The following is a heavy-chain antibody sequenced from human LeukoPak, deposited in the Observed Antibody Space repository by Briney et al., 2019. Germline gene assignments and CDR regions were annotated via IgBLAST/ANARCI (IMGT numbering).Heavy chain of an antibody. V-gene: IGHV1-46*01. CDR3: ARVFFRGAFDY. J-gene: IGHJ4*02. CDR1: GYTFTSYY. Sequence: GASVKVSCKASGYTFTSYYMHWVRQAPGQGLEWMGIINPSGGSTSYAQKFQGRVTMTRDMSTSTVYMELSSLRSEDTAVYYCARVFFRGAFDYWGQGTLVTVSS. CDR2: INPSGGST. D-gene: IGHD3-10*01.